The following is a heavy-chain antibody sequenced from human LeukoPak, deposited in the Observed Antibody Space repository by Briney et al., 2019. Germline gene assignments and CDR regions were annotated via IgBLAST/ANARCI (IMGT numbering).Heavy chain of an antibody. J-gene: IGHJ4*02. Sequence: ASVKVSCKASGYTFTGYYMHWMRQAPGQGLEWMGWINPNSGDTNYAQKFQGRVTTTRDTSITTAYMELSRLRSDDTAVYYCARDLAGQYCSSTTYCTFIRDTYFDYWGQGTLVTVSS. CDR2: INPNSGDT. CDR3: ARDLAGQYCSSTTYCTFIRDTYFDY. D-gene: IGHD2-2*02. V-gene: IGHV1-2*02. CDR1: GYTFTGYY.